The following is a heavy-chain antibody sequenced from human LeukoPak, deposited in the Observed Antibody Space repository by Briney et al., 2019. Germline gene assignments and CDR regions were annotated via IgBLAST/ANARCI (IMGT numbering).Heavy chain of an antibody. J-gene: IGHJ6*02. D-gene: IGHD1-26*01. CDR3: ARYSGSYRDYYYAMDV. V-gene: IGHV4-59*01. CDR1: GGAISGYC. Sequence: NPSETLSLTCTVSGGAISGYCWTWIRQPPGKGLEWIGYIFYSGSTNYNPSLKSRVTISVDTSKNQFSLKLSSVTAADTAVYYCARYSGSYRDYYYAMDVWGQGTTVTVSS. CDR2: IFYSGST.